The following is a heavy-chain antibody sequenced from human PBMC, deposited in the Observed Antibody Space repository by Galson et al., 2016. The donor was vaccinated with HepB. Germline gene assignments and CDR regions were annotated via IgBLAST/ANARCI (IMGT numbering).Heavy chain of an antibody. J-gene: IGHJ5*02. CDR3: AVKVRTRFDP. CDR2: ISPYNGHT. D-gene: IGHD1-1*01. V-gene: IGHV1-18*01. Sequence: SVKVSCKASGYTLTSYDTTYGISWVRQAPGQGLEWMGWISPYNGHTNYAQNLQGRVTITRDTSASTAYMELSSLRSEDTAVYYCAVKVRTRFDPWGQGTLVTVSS. CDR1: GYTLTSYDTTYG.